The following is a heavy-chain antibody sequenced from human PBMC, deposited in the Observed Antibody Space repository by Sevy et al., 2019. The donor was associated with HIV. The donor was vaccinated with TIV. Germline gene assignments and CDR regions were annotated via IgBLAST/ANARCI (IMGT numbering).Heavy chain of an antibody. V-gene: IGHV3-48*02. CDR1: RLTFSSSS. Sequence: GGSLRLSCAASRLTFSSSSVNWVRQAPGKGLEWVSYISSSSTTRNYAASVKGRFTITRDNAKNSLYLQMNSRRDEDTAVYYCARGFMGADYYYCIDVWGQGTTVTVSS. CDR3: ARGFMGADYYYCIDV. D-gene: IGHD3-3*01. J-gene: IGHJ6*02. CDR2: ISSSSTTR.